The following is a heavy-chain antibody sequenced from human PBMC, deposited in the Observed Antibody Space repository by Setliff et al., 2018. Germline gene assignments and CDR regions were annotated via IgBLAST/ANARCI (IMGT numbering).Heavy chain of an antibody. CDR2: IYSSDSHT. V-gene: IGHV5-51*01. Sequence: GESLKISCKGSGFTFTNYWIGWVRQMPGKGLEWMGVIYSSDSHTRYSPSFQGQVTISADKSISTAYLQWSSLKASDTAMYYCARSAWGSSGYYPYYFDYWGQGTLVTVSS. D-gene: IGHD3-22*01. CDR3: ARSAWGSSGYYPYYFDY. J-gene: IGHJ4*02. CDR1: GFTFTNYW.